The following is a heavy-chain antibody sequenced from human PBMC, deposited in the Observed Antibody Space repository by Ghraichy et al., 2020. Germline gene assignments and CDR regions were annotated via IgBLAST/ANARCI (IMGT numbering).Heavy chain of an antibody. Sequence: SETLSLTCTVSGGSMRTYYWNWIRQPAGEGLEWIGRIHDTGSTNYNPSLKSRVTLSVDTSKNQFSLKLSSVTAADTAVYYCARDSSGWSLEYYFDFWGQGILVTVSS. V-gene: IGHV4-4*07. D-gene: IGHD6-19*01. CDR3: ARDSSGWSLEYYFDF. CDR1: GGSMRTYY. CDR2: IHDTGST. J-gene: IGHJ4*02.